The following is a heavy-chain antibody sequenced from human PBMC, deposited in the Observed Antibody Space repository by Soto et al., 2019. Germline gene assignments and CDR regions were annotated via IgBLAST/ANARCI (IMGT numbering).Heavy chain of an antibody. D-gene: IGHD4-17*01. J-gene: IGHJ4*02. CDR1: GGSFSGYY. CDR3: ARPNDYGTLAPFDY. V-gene: IGHV4-34*01. Sequence: QVQLQQWGAGLLKPSETLSLTCAVYGGSFSGYYWSWIRQPPGKGLEWIGEINHSGSTNYNPSLKSRVIISLDTSKNQFSPKLSSVTAADTAVYYCARPNDYGTLAPFDYWGQGTLVTVSS. CDR2: INHSGST.